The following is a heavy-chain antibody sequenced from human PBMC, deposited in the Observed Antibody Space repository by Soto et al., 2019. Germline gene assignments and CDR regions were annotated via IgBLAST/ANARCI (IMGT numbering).Heavy chain of an antibody. CDR1: GFSLSTSGMC. D-gene: IGHD3-22*01. V-gene: IGHV2-70*20. CDR3: ARSKYYYDSSGPSDAFDI. CDR2: IDWDDDK. Sequence: XGPTLVNPTQPLTLTCTFSGFSLSTSGMCVSWVRQPPGKALEWLALIDWDDDKYYSTSLKTRLTISKDTSKNQVVLTMTNMDPVDTATYYCARSKYYYDSSGPSDAFDIWGQGTMVTVSS. J-gene: IGHJ3*02.